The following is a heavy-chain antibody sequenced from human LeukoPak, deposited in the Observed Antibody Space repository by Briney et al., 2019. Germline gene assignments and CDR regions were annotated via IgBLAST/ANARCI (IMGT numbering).Heavy chain of an antibody. CDR2: ISYDGSNK. D-gene: IGHD1-26*01. Sequence: PGGSLRLSCAASGFTFSSYGMHWVRQAPGEGLEWGAVISYDGSNKYYADSVKGRFTISRDNSKNTLYLQMNSLRAEDTAVYYCAKDYSGSYLSDYWGQGTLVTVSS. CDR1: GFTFSSYG. CDR3: AKDYSGSYLSDY. J-gene: IGHJ4*02. V-gene: IGHV3-30*18.